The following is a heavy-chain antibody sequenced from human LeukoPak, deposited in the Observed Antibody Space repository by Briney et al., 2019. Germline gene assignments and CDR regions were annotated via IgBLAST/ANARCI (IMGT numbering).Heavy chain of an antibody. CDR2: ISSSGSTI. Sequence: GGSLRLSCAASGFTFSSYEMNWVRQAPGKGLGWVSYISSSGSTIYYADSVKGRFTISRDNAKNSLYLQMNSLRAEDTAVYYCARSWGRVRGDHDYWGQGTLVTVSS. V-gene: IGHV3-48*03. CDR1: GFTFSSYE. D-gene: IGHD3-10*01. J-gene: IGHJ4*02. CDR3: ARSWGRVRGDHDY.